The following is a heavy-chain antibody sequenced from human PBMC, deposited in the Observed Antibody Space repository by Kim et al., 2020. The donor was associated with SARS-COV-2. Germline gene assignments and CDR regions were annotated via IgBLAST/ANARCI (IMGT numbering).Heavy chain of an antibody. J-gene: IGHJ4*02. CDR2: ISYDGSNK. CDR1: GFTFSSYA. V-gene: IGHV3-30-3*01. D-gene: IGHD6-13*01. CDR3: ARDEAAAGALDY. Sequence: GGSLRLSCAASGFTFSSYAMHWVRQAPGKGLEWVAVISYDGSNKYYADSVKGRFTISRDNSKNTLYLQMNSLRAEDTAVYYCARDEAAAGALDYWGQGTLGTVSS.